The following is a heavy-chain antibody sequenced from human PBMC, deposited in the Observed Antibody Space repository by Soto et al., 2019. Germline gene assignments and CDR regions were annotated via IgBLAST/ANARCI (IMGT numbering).Heavy chain of an antibody. CDR2: INPSGGAT. J-gene: IGHJ4*02. CDR1: GYTFRNYY. Sequence: SVKVSCKASGYTFRNYYIHCVRQAPGQGLEWMGLINPSGGATSYSQRFQGRVTITKDSSTSTVYMELSSLGSEDTAVYYCGRAFDRSGLYWGQGTLVTVSS. V-gene: IGHV1-46*01. CDR3: GRAFDRSGLY. D-gene: IGHD3-22*01.